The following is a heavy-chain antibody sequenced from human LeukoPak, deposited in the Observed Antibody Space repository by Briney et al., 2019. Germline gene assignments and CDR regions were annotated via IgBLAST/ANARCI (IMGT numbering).Heavy chain of an antibody. J-gene: IGHJ4*02. CDR2: IYSGGST. CDR1: GFTVSSNY. CDR3: ARGNPDY. V-gene: IGHV3-53*01. Sequence: GGSLRLSCAASGFTVSSNYMNWVRQAPGKGLEWVSVIYSGGSTYYADSVKGRFTISRDNAKNSLYLQMNSLRAEDTAMYYCARGNPDYWGQGTLVTVSS.